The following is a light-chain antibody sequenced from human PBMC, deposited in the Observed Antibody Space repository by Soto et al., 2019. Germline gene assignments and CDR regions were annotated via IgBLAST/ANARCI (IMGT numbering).Light chain of an antibody. CDR2: DVT. J-gene: IGLJ1*01. V-gene: IGLV2-11*01. CDR1: SSDVGGYTY. Sequence: QSALTQPRSVSGSPGQSVTISCTGTSSDVGGYTYVSWYEQHTVKAPKLMIYDVTKRPSGVPDRFSGSKSGNTASLTISGLQAEDEADDSCCSYAGSYTWVFGTGTKLTVL. CDR3: CSYAGSYTWV.